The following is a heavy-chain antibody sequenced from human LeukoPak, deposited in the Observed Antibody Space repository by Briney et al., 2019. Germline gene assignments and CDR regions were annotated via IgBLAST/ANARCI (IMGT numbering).Heavy chain of an antibody. CDR3: ARGPPPDFDC. J-gene: IGHJ4*02. CDR1: GGSISNYY. Sequence: SETLSLTCTVSGGSISNYYWSWIRQPAGKGLEWIGRIYSSGSTDYNPSLKSRVTMSVGTSKNQFSLNLRSVTAADTVVYYCARGPPPDFDCWGQGTLVTVSS. CDR2: IYSSGST. V-gene: IGHV4-4*07.